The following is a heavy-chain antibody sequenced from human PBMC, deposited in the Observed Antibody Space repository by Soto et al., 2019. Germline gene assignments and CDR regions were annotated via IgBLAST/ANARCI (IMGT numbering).Heavy chain of an antibody. Sequence: GGSLRLSCAASGFTFSSYAMTWVRQAPGKGLEWVSFISASSGSTYYADSVKGRFTISRDNSKNTLYLQMNSLRAEDTAVYYCAKDARVYSGYAIWVDYWGQGTLVTVSS. V-gene: IGHV3-23*01. CDR2: ISASSGST. CDR1: GFTFSSYA. D-gene: IGHD5-12*01. J-gene: IGHJ4*02. CDR3: AKDARVYSGYAIWVDY.